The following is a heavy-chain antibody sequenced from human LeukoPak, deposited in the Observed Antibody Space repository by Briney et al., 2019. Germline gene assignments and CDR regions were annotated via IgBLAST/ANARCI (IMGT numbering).Heavy chain of an antibody. D-gene: IGHD3-9*01. CDR2: MNPNSGNT. J-gene: IGHJ4*02. CDR3: ARSFYDILTGYYNAGFDY. CDR1: GYTFTSYD. V-gene: IGHV1-8*01. Sequence: ASVKVSCKASGYTFTSYDINWVRQATGQGLEWVGWMNPNSGNTGYAQKFQGRVTMTRNTSISTAYMELSSLRSEDTAVYYCARSFYDILTGYYNAGFDYWGQGTLVTVSS.